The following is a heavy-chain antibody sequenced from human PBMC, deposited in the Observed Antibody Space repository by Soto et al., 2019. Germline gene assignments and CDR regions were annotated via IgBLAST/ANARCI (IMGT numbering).Heavy chain of an antibody. J-gene: IGHJ4*02. Sequence: QVHLQESGPGLVKPSETLSLTCTVSGGSINGYYWNWIRQPPGKGLEWLGYVYFSGSTHYNPSLSTRDTISVDTSKNQFALKLSSVTAADTAVYFCARQESVPGTPFDSWGQGTLVSVS. CDR1: GGSINGYY. V-gene: IGHV4-59*01. CDR3: ARQESVPGTPFDS. D-gene: IGHD6-19*01. CDR2: VYFSGST.